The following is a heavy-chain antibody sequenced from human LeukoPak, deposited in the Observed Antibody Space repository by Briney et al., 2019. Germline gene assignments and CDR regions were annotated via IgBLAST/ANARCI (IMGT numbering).Heavy chain of an antibody. CDR3: ARDSGGNSDH. V-gene: IGHV3-74*01. J-gene: IGHJ4*02. Sequence: GGPLRLSCAASGFTFSSYWMHWVRQAPGKGLVWVSRITSDGSTTTYADSVKGRFTLSRDNAKNTLYLQMNSLRAEDTAVYYCARDSGGNSDHWGQGTLVTVSS. D-gene: IGHD4-23*01. CDR1: GFTFSSYW. CDR2: ITSDGSTT.